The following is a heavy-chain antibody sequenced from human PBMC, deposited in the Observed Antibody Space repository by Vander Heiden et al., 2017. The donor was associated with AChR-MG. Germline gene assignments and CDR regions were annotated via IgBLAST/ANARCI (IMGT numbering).Heavy chain of an antibody. CDR3: ARGSDYDPSAYYYYGMDV. V-gene: IGHV1-69*06. J-gene: IGHJ6*02. CDR2: IIPIFGTA. CDR1: GGTFSSYA. D-gene: IGHD5-12*01. Sequence: QVQLVQSGAEVKKPGSSVKVSCKASGGTFSSYAISWVRQAPGQGLEWMGGIIPIFGTANYAKKFQGRVTITADKSTSTAYRELSSLRSEETAVYYCARGSDYDPSAYYYYGMDVWGQGTTVTVSS.